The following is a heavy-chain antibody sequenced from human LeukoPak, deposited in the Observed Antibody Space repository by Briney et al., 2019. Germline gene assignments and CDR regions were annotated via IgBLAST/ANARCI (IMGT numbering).Heavy chain of an antibody. CDR3: ARMLGGGYTGLFDS. V-gene: IGHV3-53*01. D-gene: IGHD3-10*02. J-gene: IGHJ4*02. CDR2: IYSDATT. CDR1: GFTFSNYA. Sequence: GGSLRLSCAASGFTFSNYAMSWVRQAPGKGLEWVSIIYSDATTSYADSVRGRFTISRDNSKNTVYLQMNSLSGDDTAVYFCARMLGGGYTGLFDSWGQGTLVTVSS.